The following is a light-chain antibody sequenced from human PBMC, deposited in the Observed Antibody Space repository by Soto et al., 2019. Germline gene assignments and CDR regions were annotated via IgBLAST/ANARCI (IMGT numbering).Light chain of an antibody. V-gene: IGKV3-11*01. Sequence: EIVLTQSPATLSLSPGETATLSCRASQSVSGYIGWYQQKPGQAPRLLIYADSNRATGIPARFSGSGSGTDFTLTIARLEPEDFAVYYCQEYDGAPITFGLGTRLEIK. J-gene: IGKJ5*01. CDR2: ADS. CDR1: QSVSGY. CDR3: QEYDGAPIT.